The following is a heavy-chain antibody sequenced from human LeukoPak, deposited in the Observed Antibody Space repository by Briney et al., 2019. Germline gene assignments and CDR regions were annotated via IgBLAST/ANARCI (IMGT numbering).Heavy chain of an antibody. CDR1: GGSVSSYY. CDR2: TYYSGST. CDR3: ARGPFRGTGDGAFDI. V-gene: IGHV4-59*02. Sequence: PSDTLSLTCTVSGGSVSSYYWSWIRQPPGKGLEWMGYTYYSGSTNYHPSLTSRVTISVDTSKNQFSLRLYSVTSADTAVYYCARGPFRGTGDGAFDIWGQGTMVTVST. D-gene: IGHD1-26*01. J-gene: IGHJ3*02.